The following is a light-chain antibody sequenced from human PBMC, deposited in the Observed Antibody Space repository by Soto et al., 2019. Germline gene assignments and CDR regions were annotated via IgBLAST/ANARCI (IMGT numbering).Light chain of an antibody. CDR3: HQRYNWPRVT. J-gene: IGKJ5*01. Sequence: EIVLTQSPATLSLSPGERVTLSCRARQSVSNSLAWYQQKPGQPPRLLIYDVSNRATGIPARFSGSGSGTDFTITNTSLEPEDFAVYFCHQRYNWPRVTFGQGTQLEIK. CDR1: QSVSNS. CDR2: DVS. V-gene: IGKV3-11*01.